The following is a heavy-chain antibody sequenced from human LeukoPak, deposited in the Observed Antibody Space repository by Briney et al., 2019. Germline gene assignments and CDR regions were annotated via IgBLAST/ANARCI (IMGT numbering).Heavy chain of an antibody. D-gene: IGHD5-18*01. CDR3: ARGRSKFLQLWFSY. Sequence: SEGPSLPLAEAGGVVSGYFLGLLRPPPREVPEGVWEINHSGSTNYNPSLKSRVTISVDTSKNQFSLKLSSVTAADTAVYYCARGRSKFLQLWFSYWGQGTLVTVSS. CDR2: INHSGST. V-gene: IGHV4-34*01. CDR1: GGVVSGYF. J-gene: IGHJ4*02.